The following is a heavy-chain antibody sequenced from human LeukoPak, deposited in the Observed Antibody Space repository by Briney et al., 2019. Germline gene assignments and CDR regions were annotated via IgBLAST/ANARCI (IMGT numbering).Heavy chain of an antibody. CDR1: GFAFSDYG. CDR3: AKGIYGGNTMFYFDH. D-gene: IGHD4-23*01. V-gene: IGHV3-23*01. Sequence: GGSLRLSCAASGFAFSDYGMSWVRQAPGKGLEWVSAISGSGDNTYYADSVKGRFTISRDISTNTLFLQMNSLRAEDTAMFYCAKGIYGGNTMFYFDHWGQGTLVAVSS. CDR2: ISGSGDNT. J-gene: IGHJ4*02.